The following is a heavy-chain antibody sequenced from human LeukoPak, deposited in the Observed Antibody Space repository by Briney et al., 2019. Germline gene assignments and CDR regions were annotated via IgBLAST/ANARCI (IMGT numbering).Heavy chain of an antibody. CDR3: ARPYYYDSRIDP. J-gene: IGHJ5*02. CDR1: GGSISSGDYY. Sequence: PSETLSLTCTVSGGSISSGDYYWSWIRQPPGKGLEWIGYMYYSGSTYYNPSLKSRVVISVDTSKNQLSLKLSSVTAADTAVYYCARPYYYDSRIDPWGQGTLVTVSS. V-gene: IGHV4-30-4*01. D-gene: IGHD3-22*01. CDR2: MYYSGST.